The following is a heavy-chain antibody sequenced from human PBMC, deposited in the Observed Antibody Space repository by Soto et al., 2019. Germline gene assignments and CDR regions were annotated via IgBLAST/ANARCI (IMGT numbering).Heavy chain of an antibody. D-gene: IGHD6-25*01. J-gene: IGHJ4*02. CDR1: GFTFSSYG. V-gene: IGHV3-30*18. Sequence: GGSLRLSCAASGFTFSSYGIHWVRQAPGKGLEWVSLISYDGSNKYYADSVKGRFTISRDNSKNTLYLQMNSLRAEDTAVYYCAKDPTSSGYFDYWGQGTLVTVSS. CDR3: AKDPTSSGYFDY. CDR2: ISYDGSNK.